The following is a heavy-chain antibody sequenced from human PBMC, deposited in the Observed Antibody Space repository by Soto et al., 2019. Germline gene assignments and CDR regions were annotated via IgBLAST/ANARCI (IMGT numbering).Heavy chain of an antibody. CDR1: GFTFTTYT. D-gene: IGHD5-12*01. CDR3: ARSVVRVATAVNAFDL. J-gene: IGHJ3*01. Sequence: QLVESGGGQVKPGDSLRLSCAASGFTFTTYTMNWLRQAPGRGLEWVSSISSSSTYIFYADSVRGRFTISRDNAKNSRSLQVASLKADDTAVYYCARSVVRVATAVNAFDLWGQGTLVTVSS. CDR2: ISSSSTYI. V-gene: IGHV3-21*01.